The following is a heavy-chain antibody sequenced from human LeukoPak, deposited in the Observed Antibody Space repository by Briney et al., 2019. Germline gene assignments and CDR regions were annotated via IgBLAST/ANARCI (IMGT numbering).Heavy chain of an antibody. CDR3: ARHPYYDYVWGSYRPPYYFDY. J-gene: IGHJ4*02. V-gene: IGHV5-51*01. Sequence: GESLKISCKGSGYSFTSYWIGWVRQMPGKGLEWMGIIYPGDSDTRYSPSFQGQVTISADKSISTAYLQWSSLKASDTAMYYCARHPYYDYVWGSYRPPYYFDYWGQGTLVTVSS. CDR1: GYSFTSYW. CDR2: IYPGDSDT. D-gene: IGHD3-16*02.